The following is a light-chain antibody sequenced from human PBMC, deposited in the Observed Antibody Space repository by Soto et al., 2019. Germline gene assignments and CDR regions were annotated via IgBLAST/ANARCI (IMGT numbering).Light chain of an antibody. Sequence: EIVLTQSPGTLSVSPGERATLSCRASQRVSRKLAWNQQKPGQAPRLLFYGASTGATGIPARFSGSGSETEFTLSISSLQSEDFAVYYCQQYNNWPGTFGQGTKVEIK. J-gene: IGKJ1*01. CDR2: GAS. CDR3: QQYNNWPGT. V-gene: IGKV3-15*01. CDR1: QRVSRK.